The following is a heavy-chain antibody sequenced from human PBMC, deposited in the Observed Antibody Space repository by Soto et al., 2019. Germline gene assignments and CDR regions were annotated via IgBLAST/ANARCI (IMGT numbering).Heavy chain of an antibody. D-gene: IGHD1-26*01. J-gene: IGHJ4*02. V-gene: IGHV3-48*02. Sequence: EVQLVESGGGLVQPGGSLRLSCAASGFTFSSYSMNWVRQAPGKGLEWVSYISSSSSTIYYADSVKGRFTISRDNAKNSLYLQMNSLRYEDTAVYYCARIPECELLPELDYWGQGTLVTVSS. CDR2: ISSSSSTI. CDR3: ARIPECELLPELDY. CDR1: GFTFSSYS.